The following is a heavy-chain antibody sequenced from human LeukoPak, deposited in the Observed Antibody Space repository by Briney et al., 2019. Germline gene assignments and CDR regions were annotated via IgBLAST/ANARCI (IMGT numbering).Heavy chain of an antibody. CDR1: GFTFTNFG. V-gene: IGHV3-23*01. CDR3: AKSNSRQWLINFDY. CDR2: ISAGGASI. J-gene: IGHJ4*02. Sequence: GGSLRLSCAASGFTFTNFGMSWVRQAPGKGLNWVSAISAGGASIYYADSVKGRFTISRDNSKNTLYLQMNSLRAADMAVYYCAKSNSRQWLINFDYWGQGTLVTVSS. D-gene: IGHD6-19*01.